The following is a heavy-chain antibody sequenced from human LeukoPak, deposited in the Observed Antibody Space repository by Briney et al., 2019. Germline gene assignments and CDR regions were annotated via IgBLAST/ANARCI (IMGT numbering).Heavy chain of an antibody. CDR3: ARHGGTLDYFDY. CDR2: ISYGGAT. J-gene: IGHJ4*02. Sequence: SETLSHTCTVSGGSISSYYWSWIRQPPGKGMEWIGYISYGGATSYNPSLKRRVTISVDSPKNRFSLRLSSLTAADTALYYCARHGGTLDYFDYWGPGSLVTVSS. V-gene: IGHV4-59*08. D-gene: IGHD1-26*01. CDR1: GGSISSYY.